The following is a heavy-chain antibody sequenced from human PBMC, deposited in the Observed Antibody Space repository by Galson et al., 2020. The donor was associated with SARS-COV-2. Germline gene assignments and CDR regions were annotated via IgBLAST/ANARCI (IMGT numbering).Heavy chain of an antibody. D-gene: IGHD1-26*01. CDR2: IYPGDSDT. V-gene: IGHV5-51*01. Sequence: GESLKISCKGLGYSFSSYWIGWVRQMPGKGLQWMGIIYPGDSDTRYSPSFQGQVTISVDKSISTAHLQWSSLKASDTAMYYCARRGGTYSDPFDIWGQGTMVTVSS. CDR3: ARRGGTYSDPFDI. CDR1: GYSFSSYW. J-gene: IGHJ3*02.